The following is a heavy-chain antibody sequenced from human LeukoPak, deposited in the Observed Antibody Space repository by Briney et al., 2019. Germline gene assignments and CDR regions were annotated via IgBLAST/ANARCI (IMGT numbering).Heavy chain of an antibody. CDR1: GYTFTSYD. V-gene: IGHV1-8*01. CDR3: ARGKEYCSSTSCPPDDY. CDR2: MNPNSGNT. Sequence: GASVKVSCKASGYTFTSYDINWVRQATGQGLEWMGWMNPNSGNTGYAQKFQGRVTMARNTSISTAYMELSSLRSEDTAVYYCARGKEYCSSTSCPPDDYWGQGTPVTVSS. J-gene: IGHJ4*02. D-gene: IGHD2-2*01.